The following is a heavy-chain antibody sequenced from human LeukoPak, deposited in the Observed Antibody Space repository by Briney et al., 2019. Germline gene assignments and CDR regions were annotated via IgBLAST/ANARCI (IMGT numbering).Heavy chain of an antibody. J-gene: IGHJ6*02. CDR2: FDPEDGET. D-gene: IGHD2-15*01. V-gene: IGHV1-24*01. CDR1: GYTFTSYY. Sequence: ASVKVSCKASGYTFTSYYMHWVRQAPGKGLEWMGGFDPEDGETIYAQKFQGRVTMTEDTSTDTAYMELSSLRSEDTAVYYCATSVVLLLSHYYYAMDVWGQGTTVTVSS. CDR3: ATSVVLLLSHYYYAMDV.